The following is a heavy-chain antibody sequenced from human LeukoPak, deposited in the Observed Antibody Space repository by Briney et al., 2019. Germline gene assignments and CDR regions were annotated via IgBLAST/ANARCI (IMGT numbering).Heavy chain of an antibody. Sequence: SETLSLTCTVSGGSISSYYWSWIRQPPGKGLEWIGYIFYSGSTNYNPSLKSRVTISVDTSKNQFSLKLSSMTAADTAVYYCARAVLGRQYYFDYWGQGTLVTVSS. CDR3: ARAVLGRQYYFDY. CDR1: GGSISSYY. D-gene: IGHD7-27*01. J-gene: IGHJ4*02. CDR2: IFYSGST. V-gene: IGHV4-59*01.